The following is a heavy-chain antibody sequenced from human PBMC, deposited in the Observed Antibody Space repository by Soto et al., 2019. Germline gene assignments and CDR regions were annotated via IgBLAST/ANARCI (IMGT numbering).Heavy chain of an antibody. D-gene: IGHD3-10*01. CDR3: AREMVRGVGSDY. J-gene: IGHJ4*02. CDR2: ISTYNGNT. V-gene: IGHV1-18*01. CDR1: GYTFTSYG. Sequence: QVQLVQSGAEVKKPGASVKVSCKASGYTFTSYGISWVRQAPGQGLEWMGWISTYNGNTKYAQKPQGRVTMTTDTSTSTAEMELRSLRSDDTAGFYCAREMVRGVGSDYWGQGTLVTVSS.